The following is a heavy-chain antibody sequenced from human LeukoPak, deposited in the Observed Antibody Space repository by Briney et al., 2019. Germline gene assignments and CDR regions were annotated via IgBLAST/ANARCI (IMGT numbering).Heavy chain of an antibody. CDR2: ISSSGSTI. CDR1: GFTFSSYE. J-gene: IGHJ6*02. CDR3: ARENAMDV. Sequence: GRSLRLSCAAPGFTFSSYEMNWVRQAPGKGLEWVSYISSSGSTIYYADSVKGRFTISRDNAKNSPYLQMNSLRAEDTAVYYCARENAMDVWGQGTTVTVSS. V-gene: IGHV3-48*03.